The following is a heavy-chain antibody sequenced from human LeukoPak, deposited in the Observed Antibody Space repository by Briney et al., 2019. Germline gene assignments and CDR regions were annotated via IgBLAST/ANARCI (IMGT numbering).Heavy chain of an antibody. V-gene: IGHV1-58*01. CDR2: IVVGSNNT. J-gene: IGHJ5*02. CDR1: GFPLSSSA. D-gene: IGHD6-13*01. Sequence: SVKVSCKASGFPLSSSAVQWVRQAGGQRIEWIGWIVVGSNNTNYAQKLQERVTITRDMSTSTAYMELSSLRSEDTAVYYCAAPYSTRWFDLWGRGTLVTVSS. CDR3: AAPYSTRWFDL.